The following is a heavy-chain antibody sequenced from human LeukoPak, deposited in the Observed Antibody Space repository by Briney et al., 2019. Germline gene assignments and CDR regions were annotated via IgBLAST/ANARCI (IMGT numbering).Heavy chain of an antibody. J-gene: IGHJ4*02. CDR3: AREGSSGCFDY. CDR1: GFTFSSYS. CDR2: ISSSSSYI. Sequence: PGRSLRLSCAASGFTFSSYSMNWVRQAPGKGLEWVSSISSSSSYIYYADSVKGRFTISRDNAKNSLYLQMNSLRAEDTAVYYCAREGSSGCFDYWGQGTLVTVSS. D-gene: IGHD3-22*01. V-gene: IGHV3-21*01.